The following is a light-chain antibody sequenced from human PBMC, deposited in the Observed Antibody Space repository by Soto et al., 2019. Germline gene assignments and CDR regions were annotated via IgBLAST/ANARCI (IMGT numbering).Light chain of an antibody. J-gene: IGKJ2*01. CDR1: QSVSSSY. Sequence: EIVLTQSPATLSLSPGERATLSCGASQSVSSSYLAWYQQKPGLAPRLLIYDASSRATGIPDRFSGSGSGTDSTLTISRLEPEAVAVYYCQQYASSPRYTFGQGTKLEIK. V-gene: IGKV3D-20*01. CDR2: DAS. CDR3: QQYASSPRYT.